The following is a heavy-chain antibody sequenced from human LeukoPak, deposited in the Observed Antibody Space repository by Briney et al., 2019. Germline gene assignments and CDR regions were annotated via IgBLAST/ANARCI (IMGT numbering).Heavy chain of an antibody. Sequence: GGSLRLSCAASGFTFDDYAMHWVRQAPGKGLEWVSGISWNSGSIGYADSVKGRFTISRDNAENSLYLQMNSLRAEDTALYYCAKDTAPAYYYYGMDVWGQGTTVTVSS. V-gene: IGHV3-9*01. J-gene: IGHJ6*02. CDR3: AKDTAPAYYYYGMDV. CDR1: GFTFDDYA. CDR2: ISWNSGSI.